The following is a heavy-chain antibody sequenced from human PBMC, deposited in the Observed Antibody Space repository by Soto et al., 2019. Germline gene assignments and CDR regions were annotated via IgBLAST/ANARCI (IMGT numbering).Heavy chain of an antibody. CDR3: AKDTFAYCSGDSCLYYYGMDV. CDR2: ISYDGRTK. CDR1: GFTFTTYG. J-gene: IGHJ6*02. D-gene: IGHD2-15*01. Sequence: QVQLVESGGGVVQPGRSLRLSCAAPGFTFTTYGMHWVRQAPGKGLEWVAVISYDGRTKYYADSVKGRFTVSRDNSNNTVYLQLNSLRADDTAVYYCAKDTFAYCSGDSCLYYYGMDVWGQGTTVTVSS. V-gene: IGHV3-30*18.